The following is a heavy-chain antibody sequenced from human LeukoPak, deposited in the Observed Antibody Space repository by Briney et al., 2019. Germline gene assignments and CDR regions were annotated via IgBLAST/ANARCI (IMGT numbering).Heavy chain of an antibody. V-gene: IGHV4-34*01. J-gene: IGHJ4*02. CDR2: INHSGST. CDR3: AVAPYYYDSSGYYWRYYFDY. Sequence: SETLSLTCAVYGGSFSGYYWSWIRQPPGKGLEWIGEINHSGSTNYNPSLKSRVTISVDTSKNQFSLKLSSVTAADTAVYYCAVAPYYYDSSGYYWRYYFDYWGQGTLVTVSS. CDR1: GGSFSGYY. D-gene: IGHD3-22*01.